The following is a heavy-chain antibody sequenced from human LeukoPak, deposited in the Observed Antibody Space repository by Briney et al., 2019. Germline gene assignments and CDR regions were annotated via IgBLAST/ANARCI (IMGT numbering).Heavy chain of an antibody. Sequence: GGSLRLSCAASGFTFSSYSMNWVRQAPGKGLEWVSHITARGTAMFYADSVKGRFTISRDNAKNSLYLQMNSLRDEDTAVYYCASSGSYRFDYWGQGTLVTVSS. CDR3: ASSGSYRFDY. V-gene: IGHV3-48*02. D-gene: IGHD1-26*01. CDR1: GFTFSSYS. J-gene: IGHJ4*02. CDR2: ITARGTAM.